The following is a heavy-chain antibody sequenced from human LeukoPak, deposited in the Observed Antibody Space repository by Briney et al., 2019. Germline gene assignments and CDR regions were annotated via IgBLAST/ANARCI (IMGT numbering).Heavy chain of an antibody. CDR1: GGSFGGYY. J-gene: IGHJ5*02. CDR3: ARGKAPDYCSSASCYIYNWFDP. V-gene: IGHV4-34*01. D-gene: IGHD2-2*02. Sequence: SETLSLTCAVYGGSFGGYYWSWIRQPPGKGLEWIGEMNERGSTNYNPSLKSRVTISVDTSKTQFSLKLASVTAAETAVYYCARGKAPDYCSSASCYIYNWFDPWGQGTLVTVSS. CDR2: MNERGST.